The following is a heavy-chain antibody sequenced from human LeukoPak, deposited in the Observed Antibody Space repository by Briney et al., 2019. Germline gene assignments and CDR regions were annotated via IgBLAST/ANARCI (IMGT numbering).Heavy chain of an antibody. J-gene: IGHJ4*02. CDR1: GFTFTSYW. CDR2: INSDGAIT. V-gene: IGHV3-74*01. Sequence: GGSLRLSCAASGFTFTSYWMHWVRQAPGKGLVWVSRINSDGAITSYADSVKGRFTISRDNANNTLYLQMNSLRAEDTAVYRCARGAGGYSYGWGQGTLVTVSS. D-gene: IGHD5-18*01. CDR3: ARGAGGYSYG.